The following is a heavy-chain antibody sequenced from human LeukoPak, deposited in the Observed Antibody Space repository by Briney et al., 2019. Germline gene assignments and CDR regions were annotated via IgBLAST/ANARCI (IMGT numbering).Heavy chain of an antibody. Sequence: GGSLRLSCAASGFTFSSYTMNWVRQAPGKGLEWVSSISNSPSYVYYADSVKGRFTISRDNAKNLLYLQMHSLRAEDTAVYYCARLEGLWFAWGQGTLVTVPS. CDR2: ISNSPSYV. CDR3: ARLEGLWFA. D-gene: IGHD3-10*01. V-gene: IGHV3-21*06. CDR1: GFTFSSYT. J-gene: IGHJ5*02.